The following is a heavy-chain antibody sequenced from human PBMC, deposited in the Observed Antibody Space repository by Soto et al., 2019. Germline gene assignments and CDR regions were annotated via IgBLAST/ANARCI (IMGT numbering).Heavy chain of an antibody. D-gene: IGHD4-17*01. V-gene: IGHV3-48*01. Sequence: EEQLVESGGGLVQPGGSLRLSCAASGFTFSNHVMNWVRQAPGRGLEWVSSINRDSNTFYADSVKGRITISRDNAKDSLYLQMNSLSADDSAVYYCVNGDYYVGQGTLVTVSS. CDR1: GFTFSNHV. CDR2: INRDSNT. J-gene: IGHJ4*02. CDR3: VNGDYY.